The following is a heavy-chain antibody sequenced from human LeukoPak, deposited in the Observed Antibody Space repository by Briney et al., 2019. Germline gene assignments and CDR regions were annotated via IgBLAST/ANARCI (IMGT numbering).Heavy chain of an antibody. CDR2: IDPSDSYT. D-gene: IGHD2-2*01. CDR3: ARRQLPDAFDI. V-gene: IGHV5-10-1*01. J-gene: IGHJ3*02. Sequence: PGESLQLSCNASGFNFPTYWISWVRQMTGKGLEWMGRIDPSDSYTNYSSSFQGHVTISADKSISTAYLQWSSLKASDTAIYYCARRQLPDAFDIWGQETMVTVSS. CDR1: GFNFPTYW.